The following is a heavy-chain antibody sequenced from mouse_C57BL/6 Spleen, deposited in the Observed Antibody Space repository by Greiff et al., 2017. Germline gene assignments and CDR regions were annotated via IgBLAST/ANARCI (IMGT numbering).Heavy chain of an antibody. CDR1: GYTFTSYW. Sequence: VQLQQSGAELVKPGASVKVSCKASGYTFTSYWMHWVKQRPGQGLEWIGRIHPSDSDTNYNQTFKGKATLTVDKSSSTAYMQLSSLTSEDSAVYYCAMPLTTVVPLWYFDVWGTGTTGTVSS. D-gene: IGHD1-1*01. V-gene: IGHV1-74*01. CDR2: IHPSDSDT. J-gene: IGHJ1*03. CDR3: AMPLTTVVPLWYFDV.